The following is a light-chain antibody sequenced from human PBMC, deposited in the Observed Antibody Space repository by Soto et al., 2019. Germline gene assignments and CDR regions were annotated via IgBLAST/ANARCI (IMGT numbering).Light chain of an antibody. V-gene: IGKV3-20*01. J-gene: IGKJ1*01. CDR1: QYIGSA. Sequence: EVVLTQSPATLSLSPGDRATLSCRASQYIGSAVAWYHQRSGQAPRLLIYGASSRATGIPDRFSGSGSGTDFTLTISRLEPEDFAVYYCQQYGSSPRTFGQGTKVDI. CDR2: GAS. CDR3: QQYGSSPRT.